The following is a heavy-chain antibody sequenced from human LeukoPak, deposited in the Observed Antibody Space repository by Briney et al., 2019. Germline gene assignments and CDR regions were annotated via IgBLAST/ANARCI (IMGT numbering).Heavy chain of an antibody. CDR2: IYYSGGT. CDR1: GGSISSSSYY. Sequence: SETLSLTCTVSGGSISSSSYYWGWIRQPPGKGLEWIGSIYYSGGTYYNPSLESRVTISVDTSKNQFSLKLSSVTAADTAVYYCARRPRGYCSGGSCPYYFDYWGQGTLVTVSS. V-gene: IGHV4-39*01. J-gene: IGHJ4*02. D-gene: IGHD2-15*01. CDR3: ARRPRGYCSGGSCPYYFDY.